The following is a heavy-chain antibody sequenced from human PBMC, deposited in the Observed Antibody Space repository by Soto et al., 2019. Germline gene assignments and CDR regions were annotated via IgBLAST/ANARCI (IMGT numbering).Heavy chain of an antibody. CDR2: MNPHSANT. Sequence: VQLVQSGAEVKKPGASVKVSCKASGDTFINYDINWVRQAAGQGLEWMGWMNPHSANTGYAQKFQGRVTMTRNTSISTRYMELSSLRSDDTAVYYCAREYQHRFWFEPWGQGTLVTVGS. J-gene: IGHJ5*02. D-gene: IGHD6-6*01. CDR1: GDTFINYD. CDR3: AREYQHRFWFEP. V-gene: IGHV1-8*01.